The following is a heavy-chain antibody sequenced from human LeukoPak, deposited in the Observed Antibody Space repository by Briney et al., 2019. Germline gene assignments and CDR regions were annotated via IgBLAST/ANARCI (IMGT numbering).Heavy chain of an antibody. J-gene: IGHJ4*02. CDR3: ARDNYDILTGYFTDY. CDR1: GGSISSSSYY. V-gene: IGHV4-39*07. Sequence: SETLSLTCTVSGGSISSSSYYWGWIRQPPGKGLEWIGSIYYSGSTYYNPSLKSRVTISVDTSKNQFSLKLSSVTAADTAVYYCARDNYDILTGYFTDYWGQGTLVTVSS. D-gene: IGHD3-9*01. CDR2: IYYSGST.